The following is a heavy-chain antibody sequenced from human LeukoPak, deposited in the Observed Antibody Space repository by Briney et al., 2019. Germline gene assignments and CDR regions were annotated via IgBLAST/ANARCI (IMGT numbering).Heavy chain of an antibody. CDR2: ISYDGSNK. V-gene: IGHV3-30*03. J-gene: IGHJ4*02. Sequence: GGSLRLSCAASGFTFSSYGMHWVRQAPGKGLEWVAVISYDGSNKYYADSVKGRFTISRDNAKNSLYLQMNSLGAEDTAVYYCAREPGHTAMGYYFDYWGQGTLVTVSS. D-gene: IGHD5-18*01. CDR3: AREPGHTAMGYYFDY. CDR1: GFTFSSYG.